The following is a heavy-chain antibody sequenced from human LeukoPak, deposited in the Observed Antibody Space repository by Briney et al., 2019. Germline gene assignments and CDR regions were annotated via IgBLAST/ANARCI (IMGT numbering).Heavy chain of an antibody. CDR2: IYSGDST. J-gene: IGHJ3*02. CDR3: ARALGDAFDI. V-gene: IGHV3-53*01. CDR1: GFTVSSNY. Sequence: GRSLRLSCAAAGFTVSSNYMSWVRHAPGKGMEWVSVIYSGDSTFYADSVKGRFTISRDNSKDTLYLQMNSLRAEDTAVYYCARALGDAFDIWGQGTMVTVSS. D-gene: IGHD3-16*01.